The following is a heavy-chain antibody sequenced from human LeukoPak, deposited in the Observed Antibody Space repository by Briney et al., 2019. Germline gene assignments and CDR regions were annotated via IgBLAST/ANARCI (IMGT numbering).Heavy chain of an antibody. CDR1: GFTFSSYA. Sequence: PGGSLRLSCAASGFTFSSYAMSWVRQAPGKGLEWVSTISGSGGSTYYAESVKGRFTISRDNSKNTLYVQMNSLRAEDTAVYYCARRPVEYSTSTRYFDYWGQGTLVTVS. D-gene: IGHD6-6*01. CDR2: ISGSGGST. V-gene: IGHV3-23*01. J-gene: IGHJ4*02. CDR3: ARRPVEYSTSTRYFDY.